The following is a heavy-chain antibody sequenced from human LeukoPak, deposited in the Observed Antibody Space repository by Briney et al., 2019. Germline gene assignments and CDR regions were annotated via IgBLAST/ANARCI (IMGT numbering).Heavy chain of an antibody. Sequence: SETLSLTCTVSGGSISSYYWSWIRQPPGKGLEWIGYIYYSGSTNYNPSLKSQVTISVDTSKNQFSLKLSSVTAADTAVYYCARDRGSSGSYSWFDPWGQGTLVTVSS. J-gene: IGHJ5*02. D-gene: IGHD1-26*01. CDR2: IYYSGST. CDR3: ARDRGSSGSYSWFDP. V-gene: IGHV4-59*01. CDR1: GGSISSYY.